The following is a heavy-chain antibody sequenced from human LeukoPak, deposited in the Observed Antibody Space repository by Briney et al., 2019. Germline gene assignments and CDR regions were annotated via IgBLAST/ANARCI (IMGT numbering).Heavy chain of an antibody. Sequence: GGSLRLSCAASGFTFSNYAMSWVRHAPGKGLEWVSAISGSGGSTFYADSVKGRFTISRDNSKNTLYLQMNSLRAEDTAIYYCAKFWYDGNNWFDPWGQGTLVTVSS. CDR3: AKFWYDGNNWFDP. J-gene: IGHJ5*02. CDR1: GFTFSNYA. CDR2: ISGSGGST. D-gene: IGHD3-16*01. V-gene: IGHV3-23*01.